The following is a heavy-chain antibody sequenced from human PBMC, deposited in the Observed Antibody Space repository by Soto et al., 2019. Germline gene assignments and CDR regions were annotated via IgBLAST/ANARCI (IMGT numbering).Heavy chain of an antibody. Sequence: ETLSLTCTVSGGSISGYYWSWIRQPPGQGLEWIGNVYYSGGAKYNPSVKRRVSISVDTSKSQFSLNLSSVTAADTAVYYCTRDGDGRMTTNPYYYYGMDVWGPGITVTVSS. CDR1: GGSISGYY. V-gene: IGHV4-59*01. CDR2: VYYSGGA. D-gene: IGHD2-21*02. CDR3: TRDGDGRMTTNPYYYYGMDV. J-gene: IGHJ6*02.